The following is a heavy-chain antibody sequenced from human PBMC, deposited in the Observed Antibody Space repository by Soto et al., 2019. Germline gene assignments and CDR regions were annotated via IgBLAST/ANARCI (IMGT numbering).Heavy chain of an antibody. V-gene: IGHV1-46*01. J-gene: IGHJ3*02. CDR1: GYTFTSYY. Sequence: AAVKVSCKAAGYTFTSYYMHWVRQDPGQGLEWMGIINPSGGSTKYSQKFQGRVTITRDTSASTAYMELSSLGSEDTAVYYCASTYDFWSGYPAPNAIDAFDIWGQGTMVTVSS. D-gene: IGHD3-3*01. CDR3: ASTYDFWSGYPAPNAIDAFDI. CDR2: INPSGGST.